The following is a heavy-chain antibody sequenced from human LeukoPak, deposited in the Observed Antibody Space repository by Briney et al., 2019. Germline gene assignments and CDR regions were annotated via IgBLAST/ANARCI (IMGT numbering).Heavy chain of an antibody. V-gene: IGHV3-48*03. D-gene: IGHD5-18*01. J-gene: IGHJ5*02. CDR1: GFTFSSYE. CDR2: ISSSGSTI. CDR3: AKAVSGYSYVSWFDP. Sequence: GGSLRLSCAASGFTFSSYEMNWVRQAPGKGLEWVSYISSSGSTIYYADSVKGRFTISRDNAKNSLYLQMNSLRAEDTAVYYCAKAVSGYSYVSWFDPWGQGTLVTVSS.